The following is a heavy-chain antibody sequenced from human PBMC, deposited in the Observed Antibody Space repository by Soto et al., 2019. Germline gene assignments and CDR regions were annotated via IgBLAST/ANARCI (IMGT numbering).Heavy chain of an antibody. CDR3: GSGLPY. CDR2: IKSKGGGETK. Sequence: PGGSLRLSCAASGPGFSAAWMKWVRQAPGKGLEGVGRIKSKGGGETKDYAAPVKGRFTISRDDSKNTVYLQMDSLKTDDDRYYHDGSGLPYWGQGTLVTVSS. V-gene: IGHV3-15*07. D-gene: IGHD3-22*01. CDR1: GPGFSAAW. J-gene: IGHJ4*02.